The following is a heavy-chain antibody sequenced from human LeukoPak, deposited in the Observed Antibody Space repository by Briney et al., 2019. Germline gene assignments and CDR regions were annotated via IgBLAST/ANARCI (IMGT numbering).Heavy chain of an antibody. D-gene: IGHD6-13*01. CDR2: ISGSGGST. CDR3: ASRGASSWCGGMGPSYYFDY. V-gene: IGHV3-23*01. J-gene: IGHJ4*02. CDR1: GFIFSSYS. Sequence: GGSLRLSCAAAGFIFSSYSIKWGRQAGGKGVEWGSAISGSGGSTYYADSVKGRFTISRDTSKQTLYLQMNSLRAEDTAVYYCASRGASSWCGGMGPSYYFDYWGQGTLVTVSS.